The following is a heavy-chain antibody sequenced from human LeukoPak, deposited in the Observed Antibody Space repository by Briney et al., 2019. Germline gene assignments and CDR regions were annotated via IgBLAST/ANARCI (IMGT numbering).Heavy chain of an antibody. CDR2: IYYSGTT. V-gene: IGHV4-39*02. CDR1: GGSINNNYYY. Sequence: KPSETLSLTCTVSGGSINNNYYYWGWIRQPPGRGLEWIGTIYYSGTTYYNPSLKSRVTISVATSKSHFSLNLSSVTAADTAVYYCARIVTSVTSLHYYYGMDVWGQGSTVTVSS. J-gene: IGHJ6*02. D-gene: IGHD4-17*01. CDR3: ARIVTSVTSLHYYYGMDV.